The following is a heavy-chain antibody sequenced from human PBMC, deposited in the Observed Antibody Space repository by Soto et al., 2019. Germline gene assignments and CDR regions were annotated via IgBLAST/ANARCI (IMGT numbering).Heavy chain of an antibody. Sequence: ASVKVSCKASGYTFTSYGISWVRQAPGQGLEWMGWISAYNGNTNYAQKLQGRVTMTTDTSTSTAYMELRSLRSDDTAVYYCARDRQQPLRVWFDPWGQGTLVTVSS. CDR2: ISAYNGNT. D-gene: IGHD6-13*01. CDR1: GYTFTSYG. J-gene: IGHJ5*02. CDR3: ARDRQQPLRVWFDP. V-gene: IGHV1-18*01.